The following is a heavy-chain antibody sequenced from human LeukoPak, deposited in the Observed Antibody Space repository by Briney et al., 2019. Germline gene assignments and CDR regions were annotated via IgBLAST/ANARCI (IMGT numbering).Heavy chain of an antibody. CDR3: ARDRIGLWFDPHETDY. D-gene: IGHD3-10*01. Sequence: PGGSLRLSCAASGFTFSSYGMHWVRQAPGKGLEWVAVISYDGSNKYYADSVKGRFTISRDNSKNTLYLQMNSLRSDDTAVYYCARDRIGLWFDPHETDYWGQGTLVTVSS. V-gene: IGHV3-30*03. CDR2: ISYDGSNK. CDR1: GFTFSSYG. J-gene: IGHJ4*02.